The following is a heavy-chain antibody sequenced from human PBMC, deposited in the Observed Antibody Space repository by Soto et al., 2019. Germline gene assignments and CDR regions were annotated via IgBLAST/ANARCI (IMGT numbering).Heavy chain of an antibody. D-gene: IGHD3-10*01. CDR3: ARVYGSPAYYFDY. CDR2: IYYSGST. J-gene: IGHJ4*02. Sequence: SETLSLTCTVSGGSITSGGHYWSWIRQHPGKGLEWIGYIYYSGSTYYNPSLKSRVTISVDTSKNQFSLKLRSVNVADTAVYYCARVYGSPAYYFDYWGRGTLVTVSS. V-gene: IGHV4-31*03. CDR1: GGSITSGGHY.